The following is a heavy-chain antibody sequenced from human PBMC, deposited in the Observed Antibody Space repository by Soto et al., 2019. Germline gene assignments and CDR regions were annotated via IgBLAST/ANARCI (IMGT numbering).Heavy chain of an antibody. D-gene: IGHD4-17*01. V-gene: IGHV5-51*01. CDR2: IYPGDSDT. Sequence: PGEFLKISCKASGYTFSSYWIGWVRQMPGKGLEWTGIIYPGDSDTRYSPSFQGQVTISADKSITTAYLQWSSLQASDTAIYYCARHVGKMTTMTPRWFDPWGQGTLVTVSS. CDR3: ARHVGKMTTMTPRWFDP. CDR1: GYTFSSYW. J-gene: IGHJ5*02.